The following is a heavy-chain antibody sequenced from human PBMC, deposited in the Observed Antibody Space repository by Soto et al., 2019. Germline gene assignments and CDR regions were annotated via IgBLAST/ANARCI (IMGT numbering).Heavy chain of an antibody. CDR1: GYTFNTYA. CDR3: TRGAAGKDFDY. D-gene: IGHD6-13*01. Sequence: GASVKVSCKAAGYTFNTYAIHWVRQAPGQGLQWVGWIHPGNGDTQYSQNFQGRVTFTTDTSANTAYMDLSSLTSEDTSLYYCTRGAAGKDFDYWGQGTLVTVSS. J-gene: IGHJ4*02. CDR2: IHPGNGDT. V-gene: IGHV1-3*01.